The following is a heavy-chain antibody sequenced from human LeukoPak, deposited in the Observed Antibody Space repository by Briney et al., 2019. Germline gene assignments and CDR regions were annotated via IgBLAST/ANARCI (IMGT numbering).Heavy chain of an antibody. CDR3: ARTGYSYARSDY. CDR2: IYYSGST. D-gene: IGHD5-18*01. J-gene: IGHJ4*02. CDR1: GGSVSSGSYY. V-gene: IGHV4-61*01. Sequence: PSETLSLTCTVSGGSVSSGSYYWSWIRQPPGKGLEWIGYIYYSGSTDYNPSLKSRVTISVDTSKNQFSLKLSSVTAADTAVYYCARTGYSYARSDYWGQGTLVTVSS.